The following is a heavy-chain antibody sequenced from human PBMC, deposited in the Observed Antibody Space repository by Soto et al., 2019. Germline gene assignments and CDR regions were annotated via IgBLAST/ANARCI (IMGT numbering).Heavy chain of an antibody. Sequence: ASVKVSCKASGYTFTVYYMHWVRQAPGQGLEWMGWINPNSGGTNYAQKFQGWVTMTRDTSISTAYMELSRLRSDDTAVYYCAREVPGPHQWLAPSGMDVWGQGTTVTVSS. CDR3: AREVPGPHQWLAPSGMDV. CDR1: GYTFTVYY. CDR2: INPNSGGT. V-gene: IGHV1-2*04. J-gene: IGHJ6*02. D-gene: IGHD6-19*01.